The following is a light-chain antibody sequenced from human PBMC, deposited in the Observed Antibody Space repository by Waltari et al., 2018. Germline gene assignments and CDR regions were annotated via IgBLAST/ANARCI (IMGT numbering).Light chain of an antibody. V-gene: IGKV4-1*01. CDR2: WAS. Sequence: DIVMNQSPDSLTVSLGERATVNCKSSQTLLHRSNNKNYLAWYQQKPGQPPKLLISWASTRESGVPDRFSGSGSGTHFTLTINSLQAADVAVYYCQQYYTSPLSFGGGTKVEVK. CDR3: QQYYTSPLS. CDR1: QTLLHRSNNKNY. J-gene: IGKJ4*01.